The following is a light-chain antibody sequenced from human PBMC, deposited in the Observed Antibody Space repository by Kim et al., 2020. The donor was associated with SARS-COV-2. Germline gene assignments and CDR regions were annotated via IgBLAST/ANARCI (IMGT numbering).Light chain of an antibody. CDR2: GAS. CDR3: QQSYGTPPT. J-gene: IGKJ1*01. V-gene: IGKV1-39*01. Sequence: DIQMTQSPSSLSASVGDRVTITCRASQSISNFFNWYQQKPGEAPTLLIYGASRLQSGVPSRFSGSGSGTDFTLTISSLQPEDSATYYCQQSYGTPPTFGQGTKVEI. CDR1: QSISNF.